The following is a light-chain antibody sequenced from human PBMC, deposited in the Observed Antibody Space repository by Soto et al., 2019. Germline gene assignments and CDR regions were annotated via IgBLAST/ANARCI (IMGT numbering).Light chain of an antibody. Sequence: EIVLTQSPATLSLSPGERATLSCRASQTVYNYLAWYQQKPGQAPRLLLFDASNRDTGIPARFSGSGSGTDFTLPISSLEPEDFAVSYCQQRAKWPITLGGGPTVEI. CDR2: DAS. CDR3: QQRAKWPIT. V-gene: IGKV3-11*01. CDR1: QTVYNY. J-gene: IGKJ4*01.